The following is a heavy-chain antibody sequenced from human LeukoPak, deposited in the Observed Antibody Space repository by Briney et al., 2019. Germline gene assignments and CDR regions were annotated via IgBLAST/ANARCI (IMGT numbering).Heavy chain of an antibody. Sequence: GGSLRLSCAASGFTFSSYGMHWVRQAPGKGLEWVAVISYDGSNKYYADSVKGRFTISRDNSKNTLYLQMNSLRAEDTAVYYCASSYDSSGYLFDYWGQGTLVTVSS. J-gene: IGHJ4*02. CDR3: ASSYDSSGYLFDY. CDR1: GFTFSSYG. D-gene: IGHD3-22*01. CDR2: ISYDGSNK. V-gene: IGHV3-30*03.